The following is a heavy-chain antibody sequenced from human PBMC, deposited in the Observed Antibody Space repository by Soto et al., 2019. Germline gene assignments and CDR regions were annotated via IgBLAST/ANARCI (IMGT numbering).Heavy chain of an antibody. CDR3: AYLTWFGVGYFDN. Sequence: EVQLLESGGGLVQPGGSLRLSCAASGFTFSSYAMSWVRQAPGKGLEWVSAISGSGGSTYYADSEKGRFTISRDNSKNPLYLQSNSLIAQDTAVYYCAYLTWFGVGYFDNWGQGTLATVSS. CDR2: ISGSGGST. V-gene: IGHV3-23*01. D-gene: IGHD3-10*01. CDR1: GFTFSSYA. J-gene: IGHJ4*02.